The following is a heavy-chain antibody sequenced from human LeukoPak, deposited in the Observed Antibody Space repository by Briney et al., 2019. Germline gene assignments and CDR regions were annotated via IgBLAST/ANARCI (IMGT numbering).Heavy chain of an antibody. CDR2: ISSSSIVM. CDR3: ARDMVSYYGMDV. V-gene: IGHV3-48*01. D-gene: IGHD3-10*01. J-gene: IGHJ6*02. CDR1: RFTFSSYS. Sequence: PGGSLRLSCAASRFTFSSYSMNWVRQAPGKGLEWVSYISSSSIVMYYADSVKGRFTISRDNAKNSLYLQMNSLRAEDTAVYYCARDMVSYYGMDVWGQGTTVTVSS.